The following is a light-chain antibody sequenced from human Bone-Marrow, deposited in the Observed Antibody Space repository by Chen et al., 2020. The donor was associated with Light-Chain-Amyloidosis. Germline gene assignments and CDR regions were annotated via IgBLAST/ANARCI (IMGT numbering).Light chain of an antibody. CDR3: QQRTNWLT. J-gene: IGKJ4*01. Sequence: EIVLTQSPATLPLSPGERATLSCRASQSVGNYLAWYQQKPGQAPRLLIYDASNRATGTPARFSGSASGTDFTLTISSLEPEDFAVYYCQQRTNWLTFGGGTRVEI. V-gene: IGKV3-11*01. CDR1: QSVGNY. CDR2: DAS.